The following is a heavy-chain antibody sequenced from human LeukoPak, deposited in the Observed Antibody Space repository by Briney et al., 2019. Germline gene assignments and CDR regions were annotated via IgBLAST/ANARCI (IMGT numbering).Heavy chain of an antibody. CDR2: ISSSSSTI. D-gene: IGHD6-13*01. CDR1: GFTFSSYS. Sequence: GGSLRLSCAASGFTFSSYSMNWVRQAPGKRLEWVSYISSSSSTIYYADSVKGRFTISRDNAKNSLYLQMNSLRAEDTAVYYCASYGYSSSSSSKPVDYWGQGTPVTVSS. J-gene: IGHJ4*02. CDR3: ASYGYSSSSSSKPVDY. V-gene: IGHV3-48*01.